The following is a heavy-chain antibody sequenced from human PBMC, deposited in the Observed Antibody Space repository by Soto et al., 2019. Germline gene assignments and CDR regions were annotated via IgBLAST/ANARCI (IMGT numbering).Heavy chain of an antibody. V-gene: IGHV1-8*01. D-gene: IGHD3-22*01. Sequence: PSVKVSCKASGYTFTSYDINWVRQATGQGLEWMGWMNPNSGNTGYAQKFQGRVTMTRNTSISTAYMELSSLRSEDTAVYYCARSDYDSSGYYYYNWFDPWGQGTLVTVSS. CDR1: GYTFTSYD. CDR3: ARSDYDSSGYYYYNWFDP. CDR2: MNPNSGNT. J-gene: IGHJ5*02.